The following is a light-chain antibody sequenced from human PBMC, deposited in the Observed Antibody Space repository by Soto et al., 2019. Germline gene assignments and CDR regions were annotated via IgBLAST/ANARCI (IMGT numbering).Light chain of an antibody. Sequence: QSVLTQPPSASGSVGQPVTISCTGTSSDVGNSNFVSWYQHHPGKAPKLMIYEGTKLSSGVSNRFSGSKSGNTASLTISGLQAEDEADYYCCSYAGRTTWVFGGGTKLTVL. CDR2: EGT. CDR3: CSYAGRTTWV. J-gene: IGLJ3*02. V-gene: IGLV2-23*01. CDR1: SSDVGNSNF.